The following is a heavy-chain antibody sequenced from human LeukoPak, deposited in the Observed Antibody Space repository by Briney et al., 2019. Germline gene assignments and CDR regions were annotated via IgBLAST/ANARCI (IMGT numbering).Heavy chain of an antibody. CDR1: GFTFSGFW. CDR3: ARSSYSSSSSV. V-gene: IGHV3-7*03. CDR2: INSDGSEG. J-gene: IGHJ3*01. D-gene: IGHD6-6*01. Sequence: PGGSLRLSCAVSGFTFSGFWMSWSRQAPGPGLEWVASINSDGSEGYYADVVKGRFTISRDNAKNSLYLQINSLRAEDTAVYYCARSSYSSSSSVWGQGTMVTVSS.